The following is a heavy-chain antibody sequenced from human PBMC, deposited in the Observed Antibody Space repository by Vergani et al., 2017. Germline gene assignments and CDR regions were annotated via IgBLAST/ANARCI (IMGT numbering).Heavy chain of an antibody. D-gene: IGHD2-2*01. V-gene: IGHV4-61*10. Sequence: QVQLQESGPGLVKPSETLSLTCTVSGGPVSSGSYYWSWIRQPAGKGLEWIGYIYYSGSTNYNPSLKSRVTISVDTSKNQFSLKMSSVTAADTAVYYGARWCRSTSCYGADYWGQGTRVTVSS. CDR1: GGPVSSGSYY. CDR3: ARWCRSTSCYGADY. CDR2: IYYSGST. J-gene: IGHJ4*02.